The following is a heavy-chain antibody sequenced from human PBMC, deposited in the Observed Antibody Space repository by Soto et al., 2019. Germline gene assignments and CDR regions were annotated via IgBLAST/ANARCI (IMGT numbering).Heavy chain of an antibody. CDR1: GGSISSYY. D-gene: IGHD3-10*01. CDR2: IYYSGST. Sequence: PSETLSLTCTVSGGSISSYYWSWIRQPPGKGLEWIGYIYYSGSTNYNPSLKSRVTISVDTSKNQFSLKLSSVTAAGTAVYYCARRYGGAFDIWGQGTMVTVSS. V-gene: IGHV4-59*08. CDR3: ARRYGGAFDI. J-gene: IGHJ3*02.